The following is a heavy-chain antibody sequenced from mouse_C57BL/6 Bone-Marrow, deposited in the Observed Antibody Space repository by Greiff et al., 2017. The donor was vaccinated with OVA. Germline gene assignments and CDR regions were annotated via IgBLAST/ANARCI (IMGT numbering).Heavy chain of an antibody. Sequence: EVQLVESGGGLVKPGGSLKLSCAASGFTFSSYAMSWVRQTPEKRLEWVATISDGGSYTYYPDNVKGRFTISRDNAKNHLYLQMSHLKSEDTAMYDYARDTYYYAMDYWGQGTAVTVSS. J-gene: IGHJ4*01. CDR3: ARDTYYYAMDY. CDR1: GFTFSSYA. CDR2: ISDGGSYT. V-gene: IGHV5-4*01.